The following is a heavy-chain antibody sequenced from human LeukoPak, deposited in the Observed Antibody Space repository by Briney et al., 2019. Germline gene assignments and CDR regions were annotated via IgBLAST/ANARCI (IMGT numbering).Heavy chain of an antibody. J-gene: IGHJ4*02. Sequence: GGTLRLSCAASGFTFSSYAMNWVRQAPGKGLEWVSAISGSSGRTYYADFVKGRFTISRDNSKNTLYLQMNSLRAEDTALYYCTRDPSNSGSYSRLDYWGQGTLVTVSS. CDR2: ISGSSGRT. CDR1: GFTFSSYA. D-gene: IGHD1-26*01. CDR3: TRDPSNSGSYSRLDY. V-gene: IGHV3-23*01.